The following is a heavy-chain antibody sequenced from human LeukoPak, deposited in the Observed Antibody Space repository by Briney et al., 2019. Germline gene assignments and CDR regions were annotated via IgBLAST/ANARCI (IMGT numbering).Heavy chain of an antibody. CDR3: ARINGWSGAQYYFDS. CDR1: GYSISSGYY. V-gene: IGHV4-38-2*01. CDR2: IHHSGGT. Sequence: SETLSLTCAVSGYSISSGYYWGWIRQPPGKGLEGIGAIHHSGGTYYNPSLKSRVTISIDTSKNHFSLKLTSVTAADTAVYYCARINGWSGAQYYFDSWGQGTLVTVSS. D-gene: IGHD6-19*01. J-gene: IGHJ4*02.